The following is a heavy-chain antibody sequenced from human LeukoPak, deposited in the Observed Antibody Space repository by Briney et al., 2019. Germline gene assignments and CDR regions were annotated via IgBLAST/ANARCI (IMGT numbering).Heavy chain of an antibody. J-gene: IGHJ4*02. CDR3: AKDNRRHYTSGPNPDSLH. V-gene: IGHV3-9*01. CDR2: ISWNSGTI. D-gene: IGHD6-19*01. Sequence: GGSLRLSCAGSGFIFNSYAMHWVRQPPGKGLEWVSGISWNSGTIDYADSVRGRFTISRDNAKNSLYLQMDSLRVEDTAFYYCAKDNRRHYTSGPNPDSLHWGQGALVTVSS. CDR1: GFIFNSYA.